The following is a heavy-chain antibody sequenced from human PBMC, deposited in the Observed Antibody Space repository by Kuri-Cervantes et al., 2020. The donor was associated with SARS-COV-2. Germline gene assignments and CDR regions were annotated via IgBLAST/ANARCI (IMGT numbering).Heavy chain of an antibody. D-gene: IGHD1-26*01. CDR1: GFTFSSYA. V-gene: IGHV3-30-3*01. CDR3: ARDLAVGATSSEYFQH. Sequence: GGSLRLSCAASGFTFSSYAMSWVRQAPGKGLEWVAVISYDGSNKDYTASGKDRFTISRDNSQNTMYLQMKSLRTEDTAVYYCARDLAVGATSSEYFQHWGQGTLVTVSS. J-gene: IGHJ1*01. CDR2: ISYDGSNK.